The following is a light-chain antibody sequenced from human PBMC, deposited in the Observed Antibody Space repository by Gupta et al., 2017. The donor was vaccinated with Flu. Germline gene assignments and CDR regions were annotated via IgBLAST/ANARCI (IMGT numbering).Light chain of an antibody. V-gene: IGKV1-5*03. Sequence: DIQMTQSPSILSASVGDRVTITCRASQSISSWLAWYQQKPGKAPKLLIYKASTLESGVPSSFSGSGSGTEFTLTISSLQPDDFATYYCQQYYSYSPWTFGHGTKVEVK. J-gene: IGKJ1*01. CDR1: QSISSW. CDR3: QQYYSYSPWT. CDR2: KAS.